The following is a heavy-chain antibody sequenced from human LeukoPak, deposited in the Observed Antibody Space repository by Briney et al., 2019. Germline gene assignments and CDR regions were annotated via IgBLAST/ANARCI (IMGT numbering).Heavy chain of an antibody. Sequence: GRSLRLSCAASGFTFSSYAMHWVRQAPGRGLEWVAVISYDGSNKYYADSVKGRFTISRDNSENTLYLQMNSLRAEDTAVYYCARDIVVVTGYGMDVWGQGTTVTVSS. CDR1: GFTFSSYA. J-gene: IGHJ6*02. V-gene: IGHV3-30*04. CDR3: ARDIVVVTGYGMDV. D-gene: IGHD2-21*02. CDR2: ISYDGSNK.